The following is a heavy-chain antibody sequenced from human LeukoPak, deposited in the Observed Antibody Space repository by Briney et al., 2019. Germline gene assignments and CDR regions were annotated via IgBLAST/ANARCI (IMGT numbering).Heavy chain of an antibody. V-gene: IGHV3-30*04. CDR3: AREEPPGFGY. CDR1: GFTFSSYA. J-gene: IGHJ4*02. D-gene: IGHD1-14*01. Sequence: GRSLRLSCAASGFTFSSYAMHWVRQAPGKGLEWVAVISYDGSNKYYADSVKGRFTISRDNSKNTLYLQMNSLRAEDTAVYYCAREEPPGFGYWGQGTLVTVSS. CDR2: ISYDGSNK.